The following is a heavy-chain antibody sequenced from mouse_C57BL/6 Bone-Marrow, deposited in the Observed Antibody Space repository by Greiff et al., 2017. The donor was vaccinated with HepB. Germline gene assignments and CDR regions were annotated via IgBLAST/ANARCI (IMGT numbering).Heavy chain of an antibody. Sequence: EVQLQQSGPELVKPGASVKISCKASGYTFTDYYMNWVKQSHGKSLEWIGDINPNNGGTSYNQKFKGKATLTVDKSSSTAYMELRSPTSEDSAVYYCARRDYGSSDFDYWGQGTTLTVSS. D-gene: IGHD1-1*01. V-gene: IGHV1-26*01. CDR1: GYTFTDYY. CDR2: INPNNGGT. J-gene: IGHJ2*01. CDR3: ARRDYGSSDFDY.